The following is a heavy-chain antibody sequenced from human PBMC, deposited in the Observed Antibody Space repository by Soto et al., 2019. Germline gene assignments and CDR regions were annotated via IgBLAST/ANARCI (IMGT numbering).Heavy chain of an antibody. CDR3: ARCSSGSVDLDY. D-gene: IGHD6-19*01. Sequence: EVQLVESGGGLVQPGGSLRLSCAASGFTFSSYDMHWVRQATGKGLEWVSAIGTAGDTYYPGSVKGRFTISRENAKNSLYLQMNSLRAGDTAVYYCARCSSGSVDLDYWGQGTLVTVSS. CDR1: GFTFSSYD. J-gene: IGHJ4*02. V-gene: IGHV3-13*01. CDR2: IGTAGDT.